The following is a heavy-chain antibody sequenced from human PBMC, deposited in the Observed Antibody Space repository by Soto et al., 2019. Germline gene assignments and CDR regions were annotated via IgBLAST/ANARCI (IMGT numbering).Heavy chain of an antibody. CDR2: ISAYNGNT. CDR1: GYTFTSYG. D-gene: IGHD3-3*01. Sequence: GASVKVSCKASGYTFTSYGISWVRQAPGQGLEWMGWISAYNGNTNYAQKLQGRVTMTTDTSTSTAYMELRSLRSDDTAVYYCARRLDYDFWSGYPRGYMDVWGKGTTVTSSS. CDR3: ARRLDYDFWSGYPRGYMDV. V-gene: IGHV1-18*01. J-gene: IGHJ6*03.